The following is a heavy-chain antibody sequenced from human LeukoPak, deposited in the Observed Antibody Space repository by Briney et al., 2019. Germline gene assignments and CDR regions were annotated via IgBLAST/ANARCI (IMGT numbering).Heavy chain of an antibody. D-gene: IGHD4-17*01. CDR1: GGSINSGGYY. J-gene: IGHJ4*02. CDR3: ARVVDDYGDYILDY. Sequence: SETLSLTCTVSGGSINSGGYYWSWIRQHPGEGLEWIAYIYYSGSTYYNPSLKSRVTISVDTSKNQFSLKLSSVTAADTAVYYCARVVDDYGDYILDYWGQGTLVTVSS. V-gene: IGHV4-31*03. CDR2: IYYSGST.